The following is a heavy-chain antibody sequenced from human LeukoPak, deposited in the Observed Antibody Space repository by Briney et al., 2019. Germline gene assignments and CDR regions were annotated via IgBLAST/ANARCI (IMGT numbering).Heavy chain of an antibody. CDR3: AKDESLLRLGELSLTLDY. J-gene: IGHJ4*02. Sequence: PGGSLRLSCAASGFTFSSYAMSWVRQAPGKGLEWVSAISGSGGSTYYADSVKGRFTISRDNAKNSLYLQMNSLRAEDTAVYYCAKDESLLRLGELSLTLDYWGQGTLVTVSS. V-gene: IGHV3-23*01. CDR1: GFTFSSYA. D-gene: IGHD3-16*02. CDR2: ISGSGGST.